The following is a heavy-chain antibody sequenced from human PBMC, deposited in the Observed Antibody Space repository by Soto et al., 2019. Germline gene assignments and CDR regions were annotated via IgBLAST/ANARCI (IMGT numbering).Heavy chain of an antibody. D-gene: IGHD2-2*02. V-gene: IGHV3-9*01. CDR3: AKGRGGYCSSTSCYTDYGMDV. Sequence: PGGSLRLSCAASGFTFSSYAMSWVRQAPGKGLEWVSGISWNSGSIGYADSVKGRFTISRDNAKNSLYLQMNSLRAEDTALYYCAKGRGGYCSSTSCYTDYGMDVWGQGTTVTVSS. CDR2: ISWNSGSI. J-gene: IGHJ6*02. CDR1: GFTFSSYA.